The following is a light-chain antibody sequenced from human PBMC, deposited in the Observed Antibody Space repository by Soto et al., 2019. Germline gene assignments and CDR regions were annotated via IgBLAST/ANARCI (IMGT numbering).Light chain of an antibody. CDR1: QSISSW. CDR3: QQYNTCLFT. V-gene: IGKV1-5*03. CDR2: KAS. J-gene: IGKJ3*01. Sequence: DIQMTQSLSTLSASVGDRVTITCRASQSISSWLAWYQQKPGKAPKLLIYKASSLESGFPSRFSGSGSGTDFTLTISSLQPDDFATYYCQQYNTCLFTFGPGTKVDIK.